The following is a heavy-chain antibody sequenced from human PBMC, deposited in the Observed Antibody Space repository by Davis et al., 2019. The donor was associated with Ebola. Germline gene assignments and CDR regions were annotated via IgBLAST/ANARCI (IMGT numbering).Heavy chain of an antibody. V-gene: IGHV3-53*01. CDR1: GFTVSSHY. J-gene: IGHJ4*02. D-gene: IGHD2/OR15-2a*01. Sequence: GESLKISCAASGFTVSSHYISWVRQAPGKGLEWVSVIYSGGSTYYADSAKGRFTIFRDNSKNTLYLQMNSLRAEHTAVYYCAREPTYYRYFGYCGQEGLVTVSS. CDR3: AREPTYYRYFGY. CDR2: IYSGGST.